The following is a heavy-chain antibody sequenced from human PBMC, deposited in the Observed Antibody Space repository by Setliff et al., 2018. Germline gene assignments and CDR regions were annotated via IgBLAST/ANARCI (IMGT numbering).Heavy chain of an antibody. Sequence: ASVKVSCKTSGFSFSTFGFSWVRQAPGQGLEWMGWISPSGGYANYAQKFQGRVTMTTDTSTSTAYMELRSLTSDDTAVYYCAREGRRYYDSSGYYYDPYYYYYMDVWGKGTTVTVSS. CDR1: GFSFSTFG. J-gene: IGHJ6*03. V-gene: IGHV1-18*01. CDR2: ISPSGGYA. CDR3: AREGRRYYDSSGYYYDPYYYYYMDV. D-gene: IGHD3-22*01.